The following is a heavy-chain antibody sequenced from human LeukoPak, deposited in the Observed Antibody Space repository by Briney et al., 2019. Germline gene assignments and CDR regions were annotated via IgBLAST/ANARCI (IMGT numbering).Heavy chain of an antibody. J-gene: IGHJ4*02. CDR1: GYTFTSYA. CDR2: INTNTGNP. V-gene: IGHV7-4-1*02. D-gene: IGHD1-26*01. Sequence: GASVKVSCKASGYTFTSYAMNWVRQAPGQGLEWMGWINTNTGNPTYAQGFTGRFVFSLDTSVSTAYLQISSLKAEDTAVYYCARGDSGSYQAVFDYWGQGTLVTVSS. CDR3: ARGDSGSYQAVFDY.